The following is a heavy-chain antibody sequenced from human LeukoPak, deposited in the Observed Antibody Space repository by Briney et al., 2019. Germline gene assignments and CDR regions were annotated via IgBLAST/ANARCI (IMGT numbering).Heavy chain of an antibody. CDR3: SRDAPNWSYVGDWFDP. D-gene: IGHD1-7*01. CDR2: IRSKAYGGTT. J-gene: IGHJ5*02. CDR1: GFTFGDYA. V-gene: IGHV3-49*04. Sequence: GGSLSLSCTASGFTFGDYAVSWVRQAPGKGLEWVGFIRSKAYGGTTEYAASVKGRFTISRDDSKSIAYLQMNSLKTEDTAVYYCSRDAPNWSYVGDWFDPWCQGTLVTVSS.